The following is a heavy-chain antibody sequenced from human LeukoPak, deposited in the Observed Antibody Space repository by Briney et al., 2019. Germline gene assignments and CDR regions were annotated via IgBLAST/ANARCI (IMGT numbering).Heavy chain of an antibody. CDR3: ARRGDYGSGDLDY. D-gene: IGHD3-10*01. V-gene: IGHV1-3*01. CDR2: INAGNGNT. CDR1: GYTFTKYA. J-gene: IGHJ4*02. Sequence: ASVKISCKASGYTFTKYAMHWVRHDPGQSLEWMGWINAGNGNTKYSQKFQDKITITRDTTARTAYMEVGSLRFEDTAVYYCARRGDYGSGDLDYWGQGTLVTVPS.